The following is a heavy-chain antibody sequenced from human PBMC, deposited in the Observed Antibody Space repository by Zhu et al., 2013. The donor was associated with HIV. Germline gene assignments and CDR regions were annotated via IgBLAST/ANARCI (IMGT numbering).Heavy chain of an antibody. D-gene: IGHD3-22*01. CDR2: IVVGSGNT. CDR1: GYTFINYD. V-gene: IGHV1-58*02. J-gene: IGHJ4*02. CDR3: AAGNYYDSGSDY. Sequence: QLVQSGAEVKKPGASVIVSCKAFGYTFINYDINWVRQTTGQGLEWIGWIVVGSGNTNYAQKFQERVTITRDMSTSTAYMELSSLRSEDTAVYYCAAGNYYDSGSDYWGQGTLVTVSS.